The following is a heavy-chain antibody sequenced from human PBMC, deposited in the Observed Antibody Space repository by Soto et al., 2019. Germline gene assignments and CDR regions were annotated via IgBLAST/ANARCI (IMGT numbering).Heavy chain of an antibody. CDR1: GFIFRNFA. CDR2: ISGSGDKT. J-gene: IGHJ4*02. V-gene: IGHV3-23*01. D-gene: IGHD2-21*01. CDR3: AKDHRRFFGGAGYHGALDY. Sequence: EVQLLESGGGLVQPGGSLRLSCGASGFIFRNFAMSWVRQAPGKGLEWVSTISGSGDKTYSADSVKGRFTISRDNSKDTLYLQMSSLRAEDTAVYYCAKDHRRFFGGAGYHGALDYWGQGTAVTVSS.